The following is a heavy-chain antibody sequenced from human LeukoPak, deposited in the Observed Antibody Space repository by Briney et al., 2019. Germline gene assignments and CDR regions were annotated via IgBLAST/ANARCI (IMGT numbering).Heavy chain of an antibody. D-gene: IGHD3-10*01. Sequence: GGSLRLSCAASGFTFSNAWMNWVRQAPGKGLECVGRIKSKTDGGTTDYAAPVKGRFTISRDDSKNTLYLQMNSLKTEDTAVYYCTTDGINMVRGVIINYFDYWGQGTLVTVSS. CDR3: TTDGINMVRGVIINYFDY. CDR2: IKSKTDGGTT. CDR1: GFTFSNAW. J-gene: IGHJ4*02. V-gene: IGHV3-15*07.